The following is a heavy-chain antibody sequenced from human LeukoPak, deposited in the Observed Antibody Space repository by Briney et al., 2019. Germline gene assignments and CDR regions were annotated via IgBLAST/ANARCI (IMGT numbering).Heavy chain of an antibody. CDR3: AKVGDSWDFDY. V-gene: IGHV3-30*18. Sequence: GGSLRLSCAASGFTFSSYAMHWVRQAPGKGREWVALISYDGSNKYYADSVKGRFTISRDNSKNTLYLQMNSLRAEDTAVYYCAKVGDSWDFDYWGQGALVTVSS. J-gene: IGHJ4*02. CDR2: ISYDGSNK. CDR1: GFTFSSYA. D-gene: IGHD6-13*01.